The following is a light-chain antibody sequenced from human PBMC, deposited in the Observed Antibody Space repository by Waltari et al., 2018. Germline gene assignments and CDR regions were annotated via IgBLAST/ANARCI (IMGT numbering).Light chain of an antibody. V-gene: IGKV3-11*01. CDR2: YAY. J-gene: IGKJ4*01. CDR1: QSISVY. CDR3: QHRSTWPH. Sequence: EVVLTQSPATLSFSPGESATLSSTVSQSISVYVAWYQRRPGTPPRLLIHYAYIRAAGIPARFRGSGSGTDFTLTIDTLEPEAFAIYYCQHRSTWPHFAGGTKVEVK.